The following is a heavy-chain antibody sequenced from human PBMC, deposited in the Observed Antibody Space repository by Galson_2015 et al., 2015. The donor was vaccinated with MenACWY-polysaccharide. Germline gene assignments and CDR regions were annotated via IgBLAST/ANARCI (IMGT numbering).Heavy chain of an antibody. CDR1: GFTFSSYP. V-gene: IGHV3-48*01. Sequence: SIILSGAASGFTFSSYPMNWGRQAPGEGLEKLSYISSGSSTIYYADSVKGRFTISRDNAKNSLYLQINSLRAEDTAVYYCARGRLDYWGQGTLVTVSS. CDR2: ISSGSSTI. J-gene: IGHJ4*02. CDR3: ARGRLDY.